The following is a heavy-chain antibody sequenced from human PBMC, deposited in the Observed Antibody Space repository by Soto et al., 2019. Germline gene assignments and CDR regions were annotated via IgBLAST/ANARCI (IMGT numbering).Heavy chain of an antibody. J-gene: IGHJ6*02. CDR2: IYYSGST. D-gene: IGHD5-12*01. CDR3: ARDSTAGQSGYRGIGMDV. CDR1: GGSISSGGYY. Sequence: QVQLQESGPRLVKPSQTLSLTCTVSGGSISSGGYYWSWIRQHPGKGLEWIGYIYYSGSTYYNPSLKSRVTISVDTSKNQFSLKLSSVTAADTAVYYCARDSTAGQSGYRGIGMDVWGQGTTVTVSS. V-gene: IGHV4-31*03.